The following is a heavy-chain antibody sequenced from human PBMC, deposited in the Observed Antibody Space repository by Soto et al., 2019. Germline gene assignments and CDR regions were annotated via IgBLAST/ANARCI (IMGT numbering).Heavy chain of an antibody. D-gene: IGHD4-17*01. CDR2: INAGNGNT. V-gene: IGHV1-3*01. CDR1: GYTFTSYA. CDR3: ARDFAVTTIDKIRYYFDY. Sequence: QVQLVQSGAEVKKPGASVKVSCKASGYTFTSYAMHWVRQAPGQRLEWMGWINAGNGNTKYSQKFQGRVTITRDTSASTAYMELSSLRSEDTAVYYCARDFAVTTIDKIRYYFDYWGQGTLVTVSS. J-gene: IGHJ4*02.